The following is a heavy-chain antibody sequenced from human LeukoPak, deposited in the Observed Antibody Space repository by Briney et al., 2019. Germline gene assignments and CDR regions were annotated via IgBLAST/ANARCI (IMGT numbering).Heavy chain of an antibody. CDR1: GGSISSYY. Sequence: SETLSLTCTVSGGSISSYYRSWIRQPPGKGLEWIGYIYYSGSTNYNPSLKSRVTISVDTSKNQFSLKLSSVTAADTAVYYCARKDDILTGYYLVNYAFDIWGQGTMVTVSS. V-gene: IGHV4-59*12. D-gene: IGHD3-9*01. CDR2: IYYSGST. CDR3: ARKDDILTGYYLVNYAFDI. J-gene: IGHJ3*02.